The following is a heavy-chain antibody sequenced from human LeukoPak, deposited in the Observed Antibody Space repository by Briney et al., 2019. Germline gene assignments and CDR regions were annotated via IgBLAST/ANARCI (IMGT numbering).Heavy chain of an antibody. Sequence: GESLKISCKASGYRFTTYWIGWVRQMPGKGLEWMGIIYPADSDTRYRPSFEGQVTISADKSISTAYLQWSSLKASDNAMYYCARAYGRDWFDPWGQGTLVTVSS. CDR1: GYRFTTYW. J-gene: IGHJ5*02. CDR2: IYPADSDT. D-gene: IGHD2-21*01. CDR3: ARAYGRDWFDP. V-gene: IGHV5-51*01.